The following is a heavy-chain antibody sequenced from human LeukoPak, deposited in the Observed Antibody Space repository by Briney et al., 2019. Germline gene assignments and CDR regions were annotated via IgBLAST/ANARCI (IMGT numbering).Heavy chain of an antibody. V-gene: IGHV4-34*01. D-gene: IGHD1-20*01. CDR1: RFTFSSYW. CDR3: ARGAIYNWNICDY. CDR2: INHRGST. Sequence: PGGSLRLSCAASRFTFSSYWMSWVRQPPGKGLEWIGEINHRGSTNYNPSLKSRVTISVDTSKNQFSLKLTSVTAADTAVYYCARGAIYNWNICDYWGQGTLVTVSS. J-gene: IGHJ4*02.